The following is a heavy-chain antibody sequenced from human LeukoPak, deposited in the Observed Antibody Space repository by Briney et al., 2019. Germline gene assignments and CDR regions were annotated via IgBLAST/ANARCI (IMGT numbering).Heavy chain of an antibody. D-gene: IGHD6-19*01. Sequence: GGSLRLSCAASGFTFSSYAISWVCQAPGKGLEWVSAISGSGGSTYYADSVKGRFTISRDNSKNTLYLQMNSLRAEDTAVYYCAKDRGVSSGWYAGDYFDYWGQGTLVTVSS. CDR1: GFTFSSYA. CDR3: AKDRGVSSGWYAGDYFDY. J-gene: IGHJ4*02. V-gene: IGHV3-23*01. CDR2: ISGSGGST.